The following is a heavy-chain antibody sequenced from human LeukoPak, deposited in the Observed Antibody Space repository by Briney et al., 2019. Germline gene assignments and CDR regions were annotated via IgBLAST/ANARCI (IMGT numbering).Heavy chain of an antibody. D-gene: IGHD3-10*01. Sequence: PSETLSLTCTVSGGSISSSSYYWGWIRQPPGKGLEWIGSIYYSGSTYYNPSLKSRVTISVDTSKNQFSLKLSSVTAADTAVYYCARRVTMVSDWFDPWGQGTLVTVSS. CDR1: GGSISSSSYY. V-gene: IGHV4-39*01. J-gene: IGHJ5*02. CDR2: IYYSGST. CDR3: ARRVTMVSDWFDP.